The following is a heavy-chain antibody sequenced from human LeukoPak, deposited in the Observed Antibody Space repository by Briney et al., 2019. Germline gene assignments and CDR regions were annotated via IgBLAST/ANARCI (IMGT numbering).Heavy chain of an antibody. CDR1: GLTFTNAW. Sequence: GGSLRLSCAASGLTFTNAWMSWVRQAPGKGLEWVAVISYDGSNKYYADSVKGRFTISRDNSKNTLYLQMNSLRAEDTAVYYCARDWSAESYWGQGTLVTVSS. CDR2: ISYDGSNK. CDR3: ARDWSAESY. J-gene: IGHJ4*02. V-gene: IGHV3-30*03.